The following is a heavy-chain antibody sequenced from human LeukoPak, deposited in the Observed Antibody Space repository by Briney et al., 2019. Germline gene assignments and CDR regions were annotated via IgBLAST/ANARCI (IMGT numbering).Heavy chain of an antibody. V-gene: IGHV4-59*01. D-gene: IGHD3-22*01. J-gene: IGHJ4*02. CDR2: IYYSGST. CDR1: GGSITSYY. CDR3: ARSPFFYDSSGYYPFDY. Sequence: PSETLSLTCTVSGGSITSYYWSWIRQPPGKGLEWIGYIYYSGSTNYNPSLKSRVTISIDTSKKQFPLKLSSVTAADTAVYYCARSPFFYDSSGYYPFDYWGQGTLVTVSS.